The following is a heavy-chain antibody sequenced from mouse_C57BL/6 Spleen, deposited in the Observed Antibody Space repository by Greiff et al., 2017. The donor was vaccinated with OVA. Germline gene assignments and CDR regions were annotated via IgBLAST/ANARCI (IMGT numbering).Heavy chain of an antibody. CDR1: GYAFTNYL. V-gene: IGHV1-54*01. D-gene: IGHD2-13*01. CDR2: INPGSGGT. CDR3: ARRDDFYFDY. J-gene: IGHJ2*01. Sequence: QVQLKQSGAELVRPGTSVKVSCKASGYAFTNYLIEWVKQRPGQGLEWIGVINPGSGGTNYNEKFKGKATLTADKSSSTAYMQLSSLKSEDSAVYFCARRDDFYFDYWGQGTTLTVSS.